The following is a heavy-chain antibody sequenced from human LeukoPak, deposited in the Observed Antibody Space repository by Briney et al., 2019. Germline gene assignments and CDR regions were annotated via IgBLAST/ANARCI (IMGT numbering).Heavy chain of an antibody. J-gene: IGHJ4*02. CDR2: LYWNDDK. Sequence: SGPTRVNPTQTLTLTCTFSGFSLSTSGVGVGWIRQPPGKALEWLALLYWNDDKRYSPSLKSRLTITKDTSKNQVVLTMTNMDPVDTATYYCAKGASNYCSSTSCFDYWGQGTLVTVSS. D-gene: IGHD2-2*01. CDR3: AKGASNYCSSTSCFDY. V-gene: IGHV2-5*01. CDR1: GFSLSTSGVG.